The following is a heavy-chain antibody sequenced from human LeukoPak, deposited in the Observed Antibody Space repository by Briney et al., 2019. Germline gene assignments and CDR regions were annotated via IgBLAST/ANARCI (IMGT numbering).Heavy chain of an antibody. J-gene: IGHJ3*02. CDR3: ARVDQGDDAFDI. V-gene: IGHV3-30*04. Sequence: GGSLRLSCAASGFTFSSYAMHWVRQAPGKGLEWVAVISYDGSNKYYADSVKGRFTISRDNSKNTLYLQMNSLRAEDTAVYYCARVDQGDDAFDIWGHGTMVTVSS. D-gene: IGHD2-2*01. CDR1: GFTFSSYA. CDR2: ISYDGSNK.